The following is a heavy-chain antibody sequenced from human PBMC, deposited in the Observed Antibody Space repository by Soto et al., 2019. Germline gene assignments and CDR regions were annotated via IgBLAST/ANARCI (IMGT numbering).Heavy chain of an antibody. CDR1: GFTFSSYA. Sequence: PGGSLRLSCAASGFTFSSYAMSWVRQAPGKGLEWVSTIIGSGGSTYYADSVKGRFTISRDDAKSELYLQMDRLRAEDTAVYYCARGGLEPFDYLGQGALVTVSS. J-gene: IGHJ4*02. D-gene: IGHD1-1*01. V-gene: IGHV3-23*01. CDR3: ARGGLEPFDY. CDR2: IIGSGGST.